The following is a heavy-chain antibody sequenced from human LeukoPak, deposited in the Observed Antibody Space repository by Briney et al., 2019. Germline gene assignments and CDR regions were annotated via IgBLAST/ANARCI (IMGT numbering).Heavy chain of an antibody. Sequence: SETLSLTCAVYGGSFSGYYWSWIRQHPGKGLEWIAYIYYTGSTYYNPSLKSRLTISVDRSKNQFSLRLSSMTAADTAVYYCARVPSVIDAFDIWGQGTMVTVSS. V-gene: IGHV4-31*11. J-gene: IGHJ3*02. CDR3: ARVPSVIDAFDI. CDR2: IYYTGST. D-gene: IGHD2-21*01. CDR1: GGSFSGYY.